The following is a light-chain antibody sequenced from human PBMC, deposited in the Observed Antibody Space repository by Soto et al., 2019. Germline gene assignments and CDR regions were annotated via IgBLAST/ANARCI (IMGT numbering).Light chain of an antibody. V-gene: IGKV3-20*01. CDR3: QQYGSSPPVT. CDR2: GAS. Sequence: EIVLTQSPGTLALSPGERATLSCRASQSVSSSYVAWYQQKPGQAPRLLIYGASSRATGIPDRFSGSGSGTDFTLTSRRLEPEDFAVYYWQQYGSSPPVTFGQGTRLEI. J-gene: IGKJ5*01. CDR1: QSVSSSY.